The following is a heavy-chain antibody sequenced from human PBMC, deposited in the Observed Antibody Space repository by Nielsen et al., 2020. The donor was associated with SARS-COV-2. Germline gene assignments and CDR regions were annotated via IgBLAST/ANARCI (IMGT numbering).Heavy chain of an antibody. D-gene: IGHD6-19*01. J-gene: IGHJ4*02. Sequence: GESLKISCAASGFTFSSYDMHWVRQATGKGLEWVSAIGTAGDTYYPGSVKGRFTISRENAKNSLYLQMNSLRAEDTAVYYCARDVRQWLVRGGYFDYWGQGTLVTVSS. CDR3: ARDVRQWLVRGGYFDY. V-gene: IGHV3-13*04. CDR2: IGTAGDT. CDR1: GFTFSSYD.